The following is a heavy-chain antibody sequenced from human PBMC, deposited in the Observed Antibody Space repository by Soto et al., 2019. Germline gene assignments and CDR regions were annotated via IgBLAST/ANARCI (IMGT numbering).Heavy chain of an antibody. CDR2: IYYSGST. Sequence: PSETLSLTCTVSGGSLSSYYWSWIRQPPGKGLEWIGYIYYSGSTNYNPSLKSRVTISVDTSKNQFSLKLSSVTAADTAVYYCASLGPPSLRFLEWPQFGYYYYYMDVWGKGTTVTVSS. CDR1: GGSLSSYY. V-gene: IGHV4-59*01. D-gene: IGHD3-3*01. CDR3: ASLGPPSLRFLEWPQFGYYYYYMDV. J-gene: IGHJ6*03.